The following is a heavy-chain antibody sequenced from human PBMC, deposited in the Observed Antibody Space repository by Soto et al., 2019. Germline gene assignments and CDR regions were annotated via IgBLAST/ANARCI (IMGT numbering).Heavy chain of an antibody. CDR3: ASDLSGRADV. CDR2: MNEDGGTT. Sequence: EVQLVESGGGLVRPGGSLRLSCAASGFTFSSYWMHWVRQAPGKGLVCVSRMNEDGGTTDYADSVKGRFTISRDNAKNTLYLQTNSLRVEDTAVYYCASDLSGRADVWGQGTTVTVSS. CDR1: GFTFSSYW. J-gene: IGHJ6*02. V-gene: IGHV3-74*02. D-gene: IGHD3-10*01.